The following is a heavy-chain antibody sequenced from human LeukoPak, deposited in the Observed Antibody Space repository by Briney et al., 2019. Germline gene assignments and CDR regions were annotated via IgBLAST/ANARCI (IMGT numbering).Heavy chain of an antibody. Sequence: GGSLRLSCAASGFTFSSYEMNWVRQAPGKGLEWVSYIRCSGSTIYYADSVKGRFTISRDNAKKSLYLQMNSLRAEDTAVYYCARPTYSGSYSWFDYWGQGTLVTVSS. V-gene: IGHV3-48*03. CDR3: ARPTYSGSYSWFDY. CDR2: IRCSGSTI. J-gene: IGHJ4*02. CDR1: GFTFSSYE. D-gene: IGHD1-26*01.